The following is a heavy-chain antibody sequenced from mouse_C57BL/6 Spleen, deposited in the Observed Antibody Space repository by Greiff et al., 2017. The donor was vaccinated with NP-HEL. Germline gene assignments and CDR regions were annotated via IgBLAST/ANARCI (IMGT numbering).Heavy chain of an antibody. CDR3: VRTGLYYYAMDY. CDR2: IRSKSNNYAT. V-gene: IGHV10-1*01. Sequence: EVQVVESGGGLVQPKGSLKLSCAASGFSFNTYAMNWVRQAPGKGLEWVARIRSKSNNYATYYADSVKDRFTISRDDSESMLYLQMNNLKTEDTAMYYCVRTGLYYYAMDYWGQGTSVTVSS. D-gene: IGHD4-1*01. J-gene: IGHJ4*01. CDR1: GFSFNTYA.